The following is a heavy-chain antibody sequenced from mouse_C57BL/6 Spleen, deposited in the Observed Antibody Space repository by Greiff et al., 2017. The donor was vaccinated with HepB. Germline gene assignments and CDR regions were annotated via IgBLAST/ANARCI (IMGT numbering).Heavy chain of an antibody. CDR3: AREEKEGYLYAMDY. J-gene: IGHJ4*01. V-gene: IGHV1-18*01. Sequence: VQLQQSGPELVKPGASVKIPCKASGYTFTDYNMDWVKQSHGKSLEWIGDINPNNGGTIYNQKFKGKATLTVDKSSSTAYMELRSLTSEDTAVYYCAREEKEGYLYAMDYWGQGTSVTVSS. D-gene: IGHD2-2*01. CDR1: GYTFTDYN. CDR2: INPNNGGT.